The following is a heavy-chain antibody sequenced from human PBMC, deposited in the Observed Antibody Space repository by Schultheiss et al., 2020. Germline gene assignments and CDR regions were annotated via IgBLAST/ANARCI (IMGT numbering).Heavy chain of an antibody. J-gene: IGHJ4*02. Sequence: WGSLRLSCAASGFTFSNAWMSWVRQAPGKGLEWVAVIWYDGSNKYYADSVKGRFTISRDNSKNTLYLQMNSLRAEDTAVYYCAKYGGNSGTFDYWGQGTLVTVAS. CDR1: GFTFSNAW. V-gene: IGHV3-33*06. D-gene: IGHD4-23*01. CDR3: AKYGGNSGTFDY. CDR2: IWYDGSNK.